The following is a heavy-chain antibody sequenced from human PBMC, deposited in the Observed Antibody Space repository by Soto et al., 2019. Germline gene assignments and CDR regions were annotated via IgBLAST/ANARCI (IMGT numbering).Heavy chain of an antibody. J-gene: IGHJ6*02. CDR2: INPNSGGT. CDR1: GYTFTGYY. CDR3: ARSPISYSSSWYHYYYGMDV. V-gene: IGHV1-2*04. Sequence: ASVKVSCKGSGYTFTGYYMHWVRQAPGQGLEWMGWINPNSGGTNYAQKFQGWVTMTRDTSISTAYIELSRLRSDDTAVYYCARSPISYSSSWYHYYYGMDVWGQGTTVTVSS. D-gene: IGHD6-13*01.